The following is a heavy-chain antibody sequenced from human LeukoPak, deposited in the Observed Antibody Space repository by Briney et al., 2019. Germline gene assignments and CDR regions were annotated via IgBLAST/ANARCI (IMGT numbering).Heavy chain of an antibody. J-gene: IGHJ5*02. CDR1: GYTFTSYY. Sequence: GASVKVSCKASGYTFTSYYMHWVRQAPGQGLEWMGIINPSGGSTSYAQKFQGRVTMTRDTSTSTVYMELSSLRSEDTAVYYCARGSPIGGDPASPRGWFDPWGQGTLVTVSS. V-gene: IGHV1-46*01. CDR3: ARGSPIGGDPASPRGWFDP. D-gene: IGHD2-21*02. CDR2: INPSGGST.